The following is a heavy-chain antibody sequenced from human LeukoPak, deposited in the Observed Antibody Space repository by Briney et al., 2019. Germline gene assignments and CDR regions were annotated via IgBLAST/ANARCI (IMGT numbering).Heavy chain of an antibody. J-gene: IGHJ4*02. CDR1: GFTFTSYV. CDR3: AKDRSELFDTSGSDS. V-gene: IGHV3-23*01. Sequence: PGGSLRLSCAASGFTFTSYVMTWVRQAPGKGLGWVSTISGSGGSTYYADSVKGRFTISRDNSKNTLYLQMSSLRAEDTAVYYCAKDRSELFDTSGSDSWGQGTLVTVSS. D-gene: IGHD3-22*01. CDR2: ISGSGGST.